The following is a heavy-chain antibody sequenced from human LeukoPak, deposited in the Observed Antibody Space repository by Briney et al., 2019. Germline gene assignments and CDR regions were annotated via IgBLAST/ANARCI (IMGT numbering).Heavy chain of an antibody. D-gene: IGHD2-15*01. J-gene: IGHJ4*02. Sequence: PSETLSLTCTVSGGSISSGDYYWSWIRQPPGKGLEWIGYIYYSGSTYYNPSLKSRVTISVDTSKNQFSLKLSSVTAADTAVYYCASGYCSGGSCYSSFDYWGQGTLVTVSS. CDR3: ASGYCSGGSCYSSFDY. CDR1: GGSISSGDYY. V-gene: IGHV4-30-4*01. CDR2: IYYSGST.